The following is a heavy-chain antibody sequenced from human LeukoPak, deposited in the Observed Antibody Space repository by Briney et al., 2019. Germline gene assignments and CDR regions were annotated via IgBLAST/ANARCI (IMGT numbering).Heavy chain of an antibody. J-gene: IGHJ3*02. CDR2: ISGSGGST. CDR3: AKEWKSYVWGSYLCAFDI. D-gene: IGHD3-16*02. CDR1: GFAFSNYA. Sequence: GGSLRLSCAASGFAFSNYAMSWVRQAPGKGLEWVSSISGSGGSTYYADSVKGRFTISRDNSKNTLHLQMISLRAEDTAVYYCAKEWKSYVWGSYLCAFDIWGQGTMVTVSS. V-gene: IGHV3-23*01.